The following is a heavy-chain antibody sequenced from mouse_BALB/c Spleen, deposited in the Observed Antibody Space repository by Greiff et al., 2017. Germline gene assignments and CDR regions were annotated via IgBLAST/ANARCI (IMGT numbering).Heavy chain of an antibody. CDR2: ISSGGSYT. CDR1: GFTFSSYT. CDR3: TRCPGAMDY. Sequence: DVMLVESGGGLVKPGGSLKFSCAASGFTFSSYTMSWVRQTPEKRLEWVATISSGGSYTYYPDSVKGRITISRDNAKNTLYLQMSSLKSEDTAMYYCTRCPGAMDYWGQGTSVTVSS. V-gene: IGHV5-6-4*01. J-gene: IGHJ4*01.